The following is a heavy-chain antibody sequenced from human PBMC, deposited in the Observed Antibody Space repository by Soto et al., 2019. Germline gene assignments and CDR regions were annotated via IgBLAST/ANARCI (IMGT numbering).Heavy chain of an antibody. J-gene: IGHJ6*03. CDR1: GYSFTNYW. Sequence: SLKISCKGSGYSFTNYWIGWVRQMPGKGLEWMGIIYPGDSDTRYSPSFQGQVTISADKSISTAYLQWSSLKASDTAMYYCARRVVVVVSSYSYYYMDVWGKGTTVTVSS. D-gene: IGHD2-2*01. V-gene: IGHV5-51*01. CDR2: IYPGDSDT. CDR3: ARRVVVVVSSYSYYYMDV.